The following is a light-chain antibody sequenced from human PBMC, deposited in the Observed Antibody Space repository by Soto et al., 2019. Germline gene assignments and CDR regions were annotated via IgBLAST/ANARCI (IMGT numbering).Light chain of an antibody. CDR2: ANT. J-gene: IGLJ1*01. CDR3: CSSGGSPTYV. CDR1: SSNIGATYD. Sequence: QSVLTQPPSVSGAPGQRVTISCTGSSSNIGATYDVHWYQQLPGTAPKLLIYANTNRPSGVPDRFSGSKSGNTASLTISGLKVEDEADYYCCSSGGSPTYVFGTGTKVTVL. V-gene: IGLV1-40*01.